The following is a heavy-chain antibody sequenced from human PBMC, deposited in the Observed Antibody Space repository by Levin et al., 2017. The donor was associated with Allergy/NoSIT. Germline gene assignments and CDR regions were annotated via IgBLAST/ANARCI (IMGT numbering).Heavy chain of an antibody. D-gene: IGHD4-17*01. CDR2: IYYSGST. J-gene: IGHJ6*02. Sequence: KPSETLSLTCTVSGGSISSGGYYWSWIRQHPGKGLEWIGYIYYSGSTYYNPSLKSRVTISVDTSKNQFSLKLSSVTAADTAVYYCARGTTVTLYGMDVWGQGTTVTVSS. CDR3: ARGTTVTLYGMDV. CDR1: GGSISSGGYY. V-gene: IGHV4-31*03.